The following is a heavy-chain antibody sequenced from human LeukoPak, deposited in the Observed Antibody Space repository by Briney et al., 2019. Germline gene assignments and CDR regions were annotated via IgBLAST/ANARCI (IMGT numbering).Heavy chain of an antibody. V-gene: IGHV1-18*04. CDR1: GYTFTNYG. CDR2: ISGFNGDT. CDR3: ARDTSPRTMDV. J-gene: IGHJ6*02. Sequence: ASVKVSCKASGYTFTNYGISWLRQAPGQGLEWMGWISGFNGDTSYAQNLQGRVTMTTDTSTNTGYMELRSLRSDDTAVYYCARDTSPRTMDVWGQGTTVTVSS.